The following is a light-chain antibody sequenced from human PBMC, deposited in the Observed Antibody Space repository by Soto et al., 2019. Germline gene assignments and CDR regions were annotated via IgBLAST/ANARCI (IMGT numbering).Light chain of an antibody. CDR1: SSNIGALYD. J-gene: IGLJ2*01. V-gene: IGLV1-40*01. Sequence: QSVLTQPTSVSGAPGQRVTISCTGSSSNIGALYDVNWYQQLPGTAPKLLIYDNNNRPSGVPDRFSGSKSGTSASLAITGLQDEDEADYYCQSYDNSLSGHVVFGGETKLTVL. CDR2: DNN. CDR3: QSYDNSLSGHVV.